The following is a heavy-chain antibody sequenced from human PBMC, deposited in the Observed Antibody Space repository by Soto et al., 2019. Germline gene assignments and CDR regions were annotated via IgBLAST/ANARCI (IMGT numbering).Heavy chain of an antibody. CDR1: GFTFSSYA. J-gene: IGHJ6*02. D-gene: IGHD6-19*01. CDR2: ISGSGGST. V-gene: IGHV3-23*01. CDR3: AKDREYSSGWYDDAPYYYYGMDV. Sequence: GGSLRLSCAASGFTFSSYAMSWVRQAPGKGLEWVSAISGSGGSTYYADSVKGRFTISRDNSKNTLYLQMTSLRAEDTAVYYCAKDREYSSGWYDDAPYYYYGMDVWGQGTTVTVSS.